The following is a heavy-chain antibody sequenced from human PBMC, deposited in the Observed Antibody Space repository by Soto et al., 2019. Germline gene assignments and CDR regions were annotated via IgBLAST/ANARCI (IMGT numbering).Heavy chain of an antibody. V-gene: IGHV4-34*01. D-gene: IGHD3-10*01. CDR2: INHSGST. J-gene: IGHJ6*01. Sequence: SEPLSLPRGDYGGYIGGFDRRWVRHHQLKVPEWIGEINHSGSTNYNPSLKSRVNISVDTSKNQFSLKLSSVTAAETAVYYCARGSRLSMVREVWGGYGMDVWGQGTTVSLSS. CDR1: GGYIGGFD. CDR3: ARGSRLSMVREVWGGYGMDV.